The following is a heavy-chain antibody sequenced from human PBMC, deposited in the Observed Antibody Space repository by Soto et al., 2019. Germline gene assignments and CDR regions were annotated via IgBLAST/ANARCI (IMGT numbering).Heavy chain of an antibody. J-gene: IGHJ4*02. D-gene: IGHD3-10*01. CDR2: LIPIFGTA. CDR1: GGTFSSYA. CDR3: AAAVWFGELTHYIDY. Sequence: QVQPVQSGAEVKKPGSSVKVSCKASGGTFSSYAISWVRQAPGQGLEWMGGLIPIFGTANYAQKFKGRVSIPADESTSPAYMELSSLRSEDTAVSLCAAAVWFGELTHYIDYWGQGTLLTVSS. V-gene: IGHV1-69*01.